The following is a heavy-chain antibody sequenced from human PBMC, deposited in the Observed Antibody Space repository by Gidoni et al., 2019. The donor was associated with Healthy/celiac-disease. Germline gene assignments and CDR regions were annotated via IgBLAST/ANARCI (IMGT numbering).Heavy chain of an antibody. J-gene: IGHJ4*02. CDR1: GFTFSSYG. CDR3: ARDAPRPYYDFWSGYSSTTNYFDY. Sequence: QVQLVESGGGVVQPGRSLRLSCAASGFTFSSYGMHWVRQAPGKGLEWVAVIWYDGSNKYYADSVKGRFTISRDNSKNTLYLQMNSLRAEDTAVYYCARDAPRPYYDFWSGYSSTTNYFDYWGQGTLVTVSS. D-gene: IGHD3-3*01. CDR2: IWYDGSNK. V-gene: IGHV3-33*01.